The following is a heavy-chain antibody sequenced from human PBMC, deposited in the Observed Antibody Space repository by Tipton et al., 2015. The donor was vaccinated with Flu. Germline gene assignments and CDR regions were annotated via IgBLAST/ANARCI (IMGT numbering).Heavy chain of an antibody. J-gene: IGHJ4*02. CDR1: GGFVSSYF. CDR3: ARSPGYYFDY. CDR2: VHYSGSS. V-gene: IGHV4-59*02. Sequence: GLVKPSETLSLTCTVSGGFVSSYFWTWIRQAPGKGLEWIGYVHYSGSSNYNPSLKSRVTISVDMSKNQFSLKLNSVTAADTAVYYCARSPGYYFDYWVQGPLVSVSS.